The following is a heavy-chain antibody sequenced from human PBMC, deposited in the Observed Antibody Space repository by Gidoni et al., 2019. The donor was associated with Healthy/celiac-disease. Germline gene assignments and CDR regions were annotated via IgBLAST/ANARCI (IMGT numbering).Heavy chain of an antibody. V-gene: IGHV3-11*01. CDR3: ARVRGRGALLDY. Sequence: QVQLVESGGGLVKHGGSLRLSCAAAGFTFSDYYMSWIRQAPGKGLGWVSYISISGSTIYYADSVKGRFTISRDNAKNSLYLQMNSLRAEDTAVYYCARVRGRGALLDYWGQGTLVTVSS. CDR2: ISISGSTI. D-gene: IGHD1-26*01. J-gene: IGHJ4*02. CDR1: GFTFSDYY.